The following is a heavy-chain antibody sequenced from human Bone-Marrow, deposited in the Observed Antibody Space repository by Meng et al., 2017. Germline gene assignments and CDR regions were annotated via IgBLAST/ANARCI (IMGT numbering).Heavy chain of an antibody. D-gene: IGHD3-22*01. J-gene: IGHJ4*02. V-gene: IGHV1-8*03. CDR2: MNPNSGNT. CDR1: GYTFTSYD. CDR3: ARVPRKAYYDSSGYYSDY. Sequence: ASVKISCKASGYTFTSYDIIWVRQATGQGLEGMGWMNPNSGNTGYAQKFEGRVTITRNTSISTAYMGLSSLRSEDTAVYYCARVPRKAYYDSSGYYSDYWGQGTQVTVSS.